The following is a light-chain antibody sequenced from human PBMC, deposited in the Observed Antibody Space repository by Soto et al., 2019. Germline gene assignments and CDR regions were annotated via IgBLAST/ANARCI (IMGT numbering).Light chain of an antibody. J-gene: IGKJ1*01. CDR3: QQYNKWPLT. V-gene: IGKV3-15*01. CDR1: QSISRN. Sequence: EIVMTQSPGTLSVSPGERATLSCRASQSISRNLAWYQQRPGRAPRLLIYGVSTRASGIPARFSGSGSATDFTLTISRLEPEDFAVYYCQQYNKWPLTFGQGTKVDIK. CDR2: GVS.